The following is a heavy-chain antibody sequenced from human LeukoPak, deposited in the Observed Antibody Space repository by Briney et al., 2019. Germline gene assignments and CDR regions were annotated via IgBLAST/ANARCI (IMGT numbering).Heavy chain of an antibody. J-gene: IGHJ4*02. Sequence: SETLSLTCTISRGSISTYYWSWIRQPPGKGLEWIGYISTSGGTNYNPSLKSRVTISVDTSKNQFSLNLSSVTAADTAVYYCARRRTTGTTGYFDYWGQGTLVTVSS. CDR3: ARRRTTGTTGYFDY. V-gene: IGHV4-4*09. CDR1: RGSISTYY. CDR2: ISTSGGT. D-gene: IGHD1-1*01.